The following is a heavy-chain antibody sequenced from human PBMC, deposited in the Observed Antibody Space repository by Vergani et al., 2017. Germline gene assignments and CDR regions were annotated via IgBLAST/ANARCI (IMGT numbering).Heavy chain of an antibody. CDR3: ARGNDYGSGRYVCP. D-gene: IGHD3-10*01. J-gene: IGHJ5*02. CDR2: IYSGDET. Sequence: ELQLVESGGGLVQPGGSLRLSCAASGSTVSGNYMTWVRQAPGKGLEWVSYIYSGDETYYSDSVKGRVTISRDHSKNTLHLQRNNLRVEDTAVCYWARGNDYGSGRYVCPWGQGSLVT. V-gene: IGHV3-66*02. CDR1: GSTVSGNY.